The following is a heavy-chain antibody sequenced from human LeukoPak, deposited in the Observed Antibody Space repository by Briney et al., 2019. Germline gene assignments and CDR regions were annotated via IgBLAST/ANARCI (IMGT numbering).Heavy chain of an antibody. Sequence: GGSLRLSCAASGFTFSSYWMHWVRQAPGKGLVWVSRINSDGSSTSYADSVKGRFTISRDNAKNTLYLQMNSLRAEDTAVYYCARASEDSRGYYQGFDSWGQGTLVTVSS. CDR1: GFTFSSYW. D-gene: IGHD3-22*01. CDR3: ARASEDSRGYYQGFDS. CDR2: INSDGSST. J-gene: IGHJ4*02. V-gene: IGHV3-74*01.